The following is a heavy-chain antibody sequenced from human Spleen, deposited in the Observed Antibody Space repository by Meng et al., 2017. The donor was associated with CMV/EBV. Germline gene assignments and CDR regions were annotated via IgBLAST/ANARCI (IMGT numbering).Heavy chain of an antibody. CDR3: VRDVHFWSGGSVDY. Sequence: GGSLRLSCAASGFTFSYYGMHWVRQAPGKGLEWVTFIRYDGSNQYYADSVKGRFTISRDNSKNTLYLQMNSLRTEDTAVYYCVRDVHFWSGGSVDYWGRGTQVTVSS. CDR2: IRYDGSNQ. D-gene: IGHD3-3*02. CDR1: GFTFSYYG. V-gene: IGHV3-30*02. J-gene: IGHJ4*02.